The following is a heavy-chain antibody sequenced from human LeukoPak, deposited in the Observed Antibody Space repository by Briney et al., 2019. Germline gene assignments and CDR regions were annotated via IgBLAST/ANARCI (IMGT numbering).Heavy chain of an antibody. CDR2: INHSGST. V-gene: IGHV4-34*01. CDR1: GVSFSGYY. J-gene: IGHJ4*02. Sequence: SETLSLTCAVYGVSFSGYYWSWIRQPPGKGLEWIGEINHSGSTNYNPSLKSRVTISVDTSKNQFYLKLSSVTAADTAVYYCARGLSGSYGYWGQGTLVTVSS. CDR3: ARGLSGSYGY. D-gene: IGHD1-26*01.